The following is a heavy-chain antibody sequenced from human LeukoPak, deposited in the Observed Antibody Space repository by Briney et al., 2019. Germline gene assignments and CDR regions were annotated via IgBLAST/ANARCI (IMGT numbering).Heavy chain of an antibody. CDR3: ARDHDSSGYYLSDFDY. J-gene: IGHJ4*02. CDR2: INPNSGGT. CDR1: GYTFTGYY. V-gene: IGHV1-2*05. D-gene: IGHD3-22*01. Sequence: ASVKVSCKASGYTFTGYYMHWVRQAPGQGLEWMGRINPNSGGTNYAQKFQGRVTMTRDTSISTAYMELSRLRSDDTVVYYCARDHDSSGYYLSDFDYWGQGTLVTVSS.